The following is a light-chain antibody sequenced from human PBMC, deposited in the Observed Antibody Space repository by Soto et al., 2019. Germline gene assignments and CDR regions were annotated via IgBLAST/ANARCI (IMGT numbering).Light chain of an antibody. V-gene: IGKV3-20*01. CDR1: QSLSSSK. Sequence: EVVLTQSPGTLSLSPGERATLPCRASQSLSSSKLVWYQQKPGQAPRLLIYGASSRATGIPDRFIGSGSGTDFTRTISRLEPDDVAVYYCQQYDSSPRTFGQGTKLEIK. CDR2: GAS. J-gene: IGKJ2*01. CDR3: QQYDSSPRT.